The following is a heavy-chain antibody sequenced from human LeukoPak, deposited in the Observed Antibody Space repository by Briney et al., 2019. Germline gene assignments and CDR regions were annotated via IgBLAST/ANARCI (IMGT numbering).Heavy chain of an antibody. D-gene: IGHD2-21*02. CDR2: IIPIFGTA. Sequence: GASVKVSCKASGSTFSSYAISWVRQAPGQGLEWMGGIIPIFGTANYAQKFQGRVTITADESTSTAYMELSSLRSEDTAVYYCASSITLYCGGDCAPSRAEYFQHWGQGTLVTVSS. J-gene: IGHJ1*01. V-gene: IGHV1-69*13. CDR1: GSTFSSYA. CDR3: ASSITLYCGGDCAPSRAEYFQH.